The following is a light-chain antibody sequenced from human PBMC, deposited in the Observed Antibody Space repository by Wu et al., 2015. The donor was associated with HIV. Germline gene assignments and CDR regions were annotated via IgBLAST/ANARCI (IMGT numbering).Light chain of an antibody. CDR2: GAS. J-gene: IGKJ4*01. V-gene: IGKV3-15*01. Sequence: EIVMTQSPATLSVSAGEKATLYCRASQSVSSNLAWYQEKPGLAPRLLIYGASTRATGIPARFSGSGSGTEFTLTISSLQSEDFAVYYCQQYNNWPPLTFGGGTKVEI. CDR1: QSVSSN. CDR3: QQYNNWPPLT.